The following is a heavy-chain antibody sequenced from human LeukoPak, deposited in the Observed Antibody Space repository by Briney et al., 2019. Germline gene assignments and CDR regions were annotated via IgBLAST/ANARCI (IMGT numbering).Heavy chain of an antibody. CDR2: ISGSGGST. CDR3: AKGPGSSGWYPLDY. D-gene: IGHD6-19*01. V-gene: IGHV3-23*01. J-gene: IGHJ4*02. Sequence: GGSLRLSCAASGFTFSSYAMSWVRQAPGKGLEWVSAISGSGGSTYYADSVKGRFTISRDNSKNTLYLQMNSLRAEDTAVYYCAKGPGSSGWYPLDYWGQGTLVTVSS. CDR1: GFTFSSYA.